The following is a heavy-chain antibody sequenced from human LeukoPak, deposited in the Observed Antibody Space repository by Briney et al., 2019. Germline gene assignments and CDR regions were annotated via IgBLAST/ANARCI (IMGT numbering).Heavy chain of an antibody. D-gene: IGHD6-13*01. J-gene: IGHJ4*02. V-gene: IGHV1-46*01. CDR2: INPSGGST. CDR3: ARDFGQQEGYFDY. CDR1: AYTFTSYY. Sequence: ASVKVSCKASAYTFTSYYMHWVRQAPGQGLEWMGIINPSGGSTSYAQKFQGRVTMTRDTSTSTVYMELSSRRSEDAAVCYCARDFGQQEGYFDYWGQGTLVTVSS.